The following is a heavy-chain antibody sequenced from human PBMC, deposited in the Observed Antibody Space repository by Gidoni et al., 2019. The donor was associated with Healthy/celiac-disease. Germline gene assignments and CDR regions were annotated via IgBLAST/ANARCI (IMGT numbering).Heavy chain of an antibody. CDR3: ARGETIQLWWNIIDY. V-gene: IGHV3-21*01. CDR2: ISSSSSYI. J-gene: IGHJ4*02. Sequence: EVRLLDSRGGLVNPGGSLRLSCAASGFPFSSYSMNWVRQAPRKGLEWVSSISSSSSYIYYADSVKGRFNISRDNAKNSLYLQMNSLRAEETAVYYCARGETIQLWWNIIDYWGQGTLVTVSS. D-gene: IGHD5-18*01. CDR1: GFPFSSYS.